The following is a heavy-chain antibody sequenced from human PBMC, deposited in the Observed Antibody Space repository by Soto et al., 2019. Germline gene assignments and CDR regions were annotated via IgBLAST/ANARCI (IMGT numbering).Heavy chain of an antibody. J-gene: IGHJ6*03. CDR3: AKDKSTGEYSYYRYMDV. CDR1: GFNFENYA. D-gene: IGHD4-17*01. CDR2: ISWNSGQL. Sequence: EVQLVESGGGLVQPDRPLRLSCEASGFNFENYAMHWVRQVPGKGLEWVSAISWNSGQLDYAASVRGRFTISTDNGKNSLYLEMNSLRHDETDLYFCAKDKSTGEYSYYRYMDVWGRGTTVNVS. V-gene: IGHV3-9*01.